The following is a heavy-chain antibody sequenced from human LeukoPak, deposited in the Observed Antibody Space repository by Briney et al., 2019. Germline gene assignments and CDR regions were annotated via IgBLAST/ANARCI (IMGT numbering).Heavy chain of an antibody. D-gene: IGHD6-13*01. CDR3: ARESAGTGLDY. V-gene: IGHV4-34*01. J-gene: IGHJ4*02. Sequence: SETLSLTCAVYGGSFSGYYWSWIRQPPGKGLEWIGEINHSGSTNYNPSLKSRVTISVDTSKNQFSLKLSSVTAADTAVYYCARESAGTGLDYWGQGTLVTVSS. CDR1: GGSFSGYY. CDR2: INHSGST.